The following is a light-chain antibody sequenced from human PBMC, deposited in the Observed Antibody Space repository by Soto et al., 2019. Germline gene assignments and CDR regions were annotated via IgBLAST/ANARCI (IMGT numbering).Light chain of an antibody. CDR2: EVR. CDR1: RRDVGAYNL. V-gene: IGLV2-14*01. CDR3: SAYTAISTLV. Sequence: QSALTQPASVSGSGGQSITISCSGTRRDVGAYNLVSWYQQHPGTAPKLIIYEVRNRPSGISSRFSGSRSGNTASLTISGLQSEDEGDYYCSAYTAISTLVFGGGTKLTVL. J-gene: IGLJ3*02.